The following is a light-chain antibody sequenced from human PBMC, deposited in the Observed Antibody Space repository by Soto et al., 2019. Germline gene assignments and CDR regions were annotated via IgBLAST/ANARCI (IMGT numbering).Light chain of an antibody. CDR2: KAS. Sequence: DIQMTQSPSTLSGSVGDRVTITCRASQTISSWLAWYQQKPGKAPKLLIYKASTLKSGVPSRFSGSGSGTEFTLTISSLQPDDVATYLCQQSYRTPITFGQGTRLEIK. CDR3: QQSYRTPIT. CDR1: QTISSW. J-gene: IGKJ5*01. V-gene: IGKV1-5*03.